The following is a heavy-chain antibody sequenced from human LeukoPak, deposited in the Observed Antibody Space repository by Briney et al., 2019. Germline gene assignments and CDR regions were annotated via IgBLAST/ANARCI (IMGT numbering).Heavy chain of an antibody. CDR2: IRYDGSNK. V-gene: IGHV3-30*02. J-gene: IGHJ6*03. Sequence: EGSLRLSCAASGFTFSSYGMHWVRQAPGKGLEWVAFIRYDGSNKYYADSVKGRFTISRDNSKNTLYLQMNSLRAEDTAVYYCAKVGSEGRYYYMDVWGQGTLVTVSS. CDR1: GFTFSSYG. D-gene: IGHD1-26*01. CDR3: AKVGSEGRYYYMDV.